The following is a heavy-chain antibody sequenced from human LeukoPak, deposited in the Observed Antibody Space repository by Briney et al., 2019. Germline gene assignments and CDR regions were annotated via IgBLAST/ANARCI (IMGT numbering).Heavy chain of an antibody. V-gene: IGHV3-23*01. Sequence: GGSLRLSCAASGFTFSSYAMSWVRQAPGKGLEWGPAISGIGGSTYYADSVKGRFTISRDNSKNTLYLQMNSLRAEDTAVYYCAKDSLIHYDFWSGSPVDYWGQGTLVTVSS. J-gene: IGHJ4*02. CDR2: ISGIGGST. CDR3: AKDSLIHYDFWSGSPVDY. CDR1: GFTFSSYA. D-gene: IGHD3-3*01.